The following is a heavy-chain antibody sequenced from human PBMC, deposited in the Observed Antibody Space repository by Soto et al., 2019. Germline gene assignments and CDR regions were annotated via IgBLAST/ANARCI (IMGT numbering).Heavy chain of an antibody. CDR1: GFSFIYFA. CDR2: ITGSGGIT. J-gene: IGHJ4*01. D-gene: IGHD3-10*01. CDR3: AKSSYGSDSYSTSDC. V-gene: IGHV3-23*01. Sequence: EVQLLESGGGLVQPGGSLRLSCTASGFSFIYFAMTWVRQAPGKGLEWVSVITGSGGITYYADSVKGRFTISRDNTKNMLYLQLSSLRAEDTAGSYCAKSSYGSDSYSTSDCWGHGTLVTVSS.